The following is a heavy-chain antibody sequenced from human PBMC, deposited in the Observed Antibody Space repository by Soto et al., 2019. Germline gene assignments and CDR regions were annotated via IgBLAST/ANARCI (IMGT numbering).Heavy chain of an antibody. D-gene: IGHD2-2*01. CDR1: GFTFSAYG. J-gene: IGHJ5*02. V-gene: IGHV3-33*01. CDR3: ARAHGPSLGSCLDL. Sequence: QVQLVESGGGVVQPGRSLRLSCAASGFTFSAYGMHWVRQAPGEGLEWVAVIWYDGGSEYYADSVEGRFTISRDNAKNTVYLHMDTQRGDDTAVYYCARAHGPSLGSCLDLWGQGTLVTVSS. CDR2: IWYDGGSE.